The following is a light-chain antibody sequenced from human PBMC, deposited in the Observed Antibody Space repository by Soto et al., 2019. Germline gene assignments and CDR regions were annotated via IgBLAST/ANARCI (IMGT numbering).Light chain of an antibody. CDR2: EVS. CDR1: SSDVGGYNY. J-gene: IGLJ1*01. Sequence: QSALTQPASVSGSPGQSIPISCTGPSSDVGGYNYVSWYQQHPGKAPKPMIYEVSHRPSGVSNRFSGSKSGNTASLTISGLQAEDEADYYCSSYTSSSTLDVFGTGTKLTVL. V-gene: IGLV2-14*01. CDR3: SSYTSSSTLDV.